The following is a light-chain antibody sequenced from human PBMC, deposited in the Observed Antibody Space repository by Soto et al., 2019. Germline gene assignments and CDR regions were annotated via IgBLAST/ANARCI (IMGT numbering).Light chain of an antibody. J-gene: IGKJ2*01. CDR1: QSISNNY. CDR3: QQYGASPGT. CDR2: HAS. Sequence: EIVLTQSPGTLSLSPGERATLSCRASQSISNNYLAWYQQKPGQTPRLLIYHASSTATGIPDRFSGSGSGTDFTLTISRLEPEDFAVYYCQQYGASPGTFGQGTKLEIK. V-gene: IGKV3-20*01.